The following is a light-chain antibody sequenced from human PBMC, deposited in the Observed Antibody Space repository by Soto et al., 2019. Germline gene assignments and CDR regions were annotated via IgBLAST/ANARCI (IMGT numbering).Light chain of an antibody. CDR1: SSNIGAGYD. V-gene: IGLV1-40*01. CDR2: GNS. CDR3: QCYDSSLSGWV. Sequence: QSVLTQPPSVSGAPGQRVTISCTGSSSNIGAGYDVHWYQQLPGTAPKLLIYGNSNRPSGVPDRFSGSKSGTSASLAITGVRAEDEADYDCQCYDSSLSGWVFGGGTKLTVL. J-gene: IGLJ3*02.